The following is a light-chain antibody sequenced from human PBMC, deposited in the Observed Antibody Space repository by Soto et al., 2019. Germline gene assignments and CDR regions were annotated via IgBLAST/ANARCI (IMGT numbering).Light chain of an antibody. CDR2: AAS. J-gene: IGKJ2*01. CDR3: QQSYCTPPFT. Sequence: DIQMTQSPSSLSASVGDRVTITCRASQSSSSYLNWYQQKPGKAPKLLSYAASSLQSGVPSRFSGSGSGTEFTLTIRSLQPEDFATDYYQQSYCTPPFTFGQGTKLEIK. CDR1: QSSSSY. V-gene: IGKV1-39*01.